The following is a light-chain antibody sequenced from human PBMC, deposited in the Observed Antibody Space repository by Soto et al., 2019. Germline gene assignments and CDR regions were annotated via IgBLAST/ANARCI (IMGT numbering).Light chain of an antibody. CDR1: QSVSSSF. J-gene: IGKJ1*01. V-gene: IGKV3-20*01. CDR2: GAS. CDR3: QQYDNSPWT. Sequence: EIVLTQSPGTLSLTQGERATLSCRASQSVSSSFLAWYQQKPGQAPRLLIYGASSRATGIPDRFSGSGSGTDFTLTISRLEPEDFAVYYCQQYDNSPWTFGQGTKVEIK.